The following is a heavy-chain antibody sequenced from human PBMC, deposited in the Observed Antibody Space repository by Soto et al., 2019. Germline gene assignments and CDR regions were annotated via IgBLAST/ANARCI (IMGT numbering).Heavy chain of an antibody. D-gene: IGHD3-16*01. CDR1: GGSISSSSYY. CDR3: ARLGGWGDAFDI. V-gene: IGHV4-39*01. Sequence: SETLSLTCTVSGGSISSSSYYWGWIRQPPGKGLEWIGSIYYSGSTYYNPSLKSRVTIAVDTSKNQFSLKLSSVTAADTAVYYCARLGGWGDAFDIWGQGTMVTVSS. J-gene: IGHJ3*02. CDR2: IYYSGST.